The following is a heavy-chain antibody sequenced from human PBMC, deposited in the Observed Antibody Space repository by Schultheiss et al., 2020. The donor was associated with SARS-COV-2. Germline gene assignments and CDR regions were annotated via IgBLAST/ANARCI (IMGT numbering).Heavy chain of an antibody. V-gene: IGHV3-21*04. J-gene: IGHJ4*02. D-gene: IGHD3-16*02. Sequence: GGSLRLSCAASGFSFSSYSMNWVRQAPGKGLEWVLSISTSSSYIYYADSVKGRFTITRDNAKNSLYLQMTSLRGEDTAVYYCARDPRYIDDYWGQGTLVTVSS. CDR3: ARDPRYIDDY. CDR1: GFSFSSYS. CDR2: ISTSSSYI.